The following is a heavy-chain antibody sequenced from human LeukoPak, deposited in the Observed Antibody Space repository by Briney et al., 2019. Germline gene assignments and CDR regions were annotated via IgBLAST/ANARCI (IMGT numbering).Heavy chain of an antibody. D-gene: IGHD2-21*02. V-gene: IGHV5-10-1*01. J-gene: IGHJ4*02. Sequence: ESRRISCKGSGYSFTTYWISWVRQMPGKGLEWMGRIAPSDSYTYYSPSFQGHVTISADKSINTAYLQWTSLRASDTAMYYCARRLASCGGDCYSFDYWGEGTVDPVSS. CDR2: IAPSDSYT. CDR3: ARRLASCGGDCYSFDY. CDR1: GYSFTTYW.